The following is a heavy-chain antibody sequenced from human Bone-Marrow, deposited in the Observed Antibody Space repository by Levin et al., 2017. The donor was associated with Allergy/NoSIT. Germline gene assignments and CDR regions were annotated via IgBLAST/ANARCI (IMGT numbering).Heavy chain of an antibody. V-gene: IGHV3-30-3*01. D-gene: IGHD6-19*01. CDR1: GFTFSSYA. CDR3: AREVDPYSSGWDSYNWFDP. CDR2: ISYDGSNK. J-gene: IGHJ5*02. Sequence: GESLKISCAASGFTFSSYAMHWVRQAPGKGLEWVAVISYDGSNKYYADSVKGRFTISRDNSKNTLYLQMNSLRAEDTAVYYCAREVDPYSSGWDSYNWFDPWGQGTLVTVSS.